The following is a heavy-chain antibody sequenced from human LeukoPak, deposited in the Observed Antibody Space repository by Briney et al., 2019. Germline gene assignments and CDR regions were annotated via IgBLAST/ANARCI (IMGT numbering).Heavy chain of an antibody. Sequence: SGGSLRLSCAASGFTFRIAWMSWVRQAPGKGLEWVGRIKSRGDGETRDYAAPVKDRFIISRDDSKNTLYLQMNSLRTEDTAIYYCAAVGEWLSNAFNTWGQGTLVTVSA. V-gene: IGHV3-15*01. CDR3: AAVGEWLSNAFNT. D-gene: IGHD3-3*01. CDR2: IKSRGDGETR. J-gene: IGHJ3*02. CDR1: GFTFRIAW.